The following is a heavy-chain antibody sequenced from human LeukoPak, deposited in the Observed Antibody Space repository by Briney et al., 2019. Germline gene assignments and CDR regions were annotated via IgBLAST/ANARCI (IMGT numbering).Heavy chain of an antibody. V-gene: IGHV4-4*07. D-gene: IGHD4-23*01. CDR1: GGSISSYY. CDR3: ARDQTVTRFWAFDI. J-gene: IGHJ3*02. CDR2: IYTSGST. Sequence: SETLSLTCTVSGGSISSYYWSWIRQPAGKGLEWIGRIYTSGSTNYNPSLKSRVTMSVDTSKNQFSLKLSSVTAADTAVYYCARDQTVTRFWAFDIWGQGTMVTVSS.